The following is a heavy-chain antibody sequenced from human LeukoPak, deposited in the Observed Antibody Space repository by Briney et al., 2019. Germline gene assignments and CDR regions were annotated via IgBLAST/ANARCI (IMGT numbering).Heavy chain of an antibody. CDR2: INPSGGST. Sequence: ASVKVSCKASGYTFTSYYMHWVRQAPGQGLEWMGIINPSGGSTSYAQKFQGRVTMTRDTSTSTVYMELSSLRSDDTAVYYCARAGNNYGDHGYWGQGTLVTVSS. CDR3: ARAGNNYGDHGY. V-gene: IGHV1-46*01. J-gene: IGHJ4*02. D-gene: IGHD4-17*01. CDR1: GYTFTSYY.